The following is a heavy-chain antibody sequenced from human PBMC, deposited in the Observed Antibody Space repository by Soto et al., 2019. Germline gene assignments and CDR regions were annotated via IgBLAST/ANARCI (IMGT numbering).Heavy chain of an antibody. Sequence: SETLSLTCTVSGGSVSSGSYYWSWNRQPPGKGLEWIGYIYYSGSTNYNPSLKSRVTISVDTSKNQFSLKLSSVTAADTAVYYCTSGIMSKDYWGQGTLFTVSS. V-gene: IGHV4-61*01. J-gene: IGHJ4*02. CDR1: GGSVSSGSYY. CDR3: TSGIMSKDY. D-gene: IGHD3-16*01. CDR2: IYYSGST.